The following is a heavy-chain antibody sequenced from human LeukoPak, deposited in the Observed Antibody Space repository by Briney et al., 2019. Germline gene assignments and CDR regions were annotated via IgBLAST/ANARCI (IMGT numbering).Heavy chain of an antibody. V-gene: IGHV4-59*08. CDR1: GGSISGYY. CDR3: ARLDFGTSSGGYYFDY. CDR2: IYYSGST. Sequence: PSETLSLTCTVSGGSISGYYWSWIRQPPGKGLECIGYIYYSGSTNYNPSLKSRVTISVDTSKNQFSLKLSSVTAADTALYYCARLDFGTSSGGYYFDYWDQGTLVTVSS. D-gene: IGHD6-6*01. J-gene: IGHJ4*02.